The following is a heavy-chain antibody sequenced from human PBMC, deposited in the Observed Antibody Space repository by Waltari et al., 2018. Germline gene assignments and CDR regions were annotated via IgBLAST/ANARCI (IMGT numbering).Heavy chain of an antibody. V-gene: IGHV1-69*05. Sequence: QVQLVQSGAEVKKPGSSVKVSCKASGGTFSSYAISWVRQAPGQGLEWMGGIIPILGKAKYAQKFKGRGTITTDESTSTAYMELSSLRSEDTAVYYCAREGSPGRNWFDPWGQGTLVTVSS. CDR2: IIPILGKA. D-gene: IGHD3-10*01. CDR1: GGTFSSYA. CDR3: AREGSPGRNWFDP. J-gene: IGHJ5*02.